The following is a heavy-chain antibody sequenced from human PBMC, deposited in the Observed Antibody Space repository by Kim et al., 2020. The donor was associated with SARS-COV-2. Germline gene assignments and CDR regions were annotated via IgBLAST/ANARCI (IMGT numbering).Heavy chain of an antibody. CDR1: GFTFDDYA. CDR2: ISWNSGSI. Sequence: GGSLRLSCAASGFTFDDYAMHWVRQAPGKGLEWVSGISWNSGSIGYADSVKGRFTISRDNAKNSLYLQMNSLRAEDTALYYCAKGGSRGYGYPFVNYWGQGTLVTVSS. CDR3: AKGGSRGYGYPFVNY. J-gene: IGHJ4*02. D-gene: IGHD5-18*01. V-gene: IGHV3-9*01.